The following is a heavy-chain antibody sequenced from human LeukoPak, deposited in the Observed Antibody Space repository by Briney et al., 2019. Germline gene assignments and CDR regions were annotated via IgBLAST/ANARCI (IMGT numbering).Heavy chain of an antibody. V-gene: IGHV3-23*01. J-gene: IGHJ4*02. CDR2: ISGSTGST. CDR3: ASGQFSAIVGATSLDY. Sequence: PGGSLRLSCAVSGFIFSNYAINCVRQAPGEGLEWVSLISGSTGSTYYADSVKGRFSISRDNSKNTVYLQMNSLRVEDTAVYYCASGQFSAIVGATSLDYWGQGTLVTVSS. CDR1: GFIFSNYA. D-gene: IGHD1-26*01.